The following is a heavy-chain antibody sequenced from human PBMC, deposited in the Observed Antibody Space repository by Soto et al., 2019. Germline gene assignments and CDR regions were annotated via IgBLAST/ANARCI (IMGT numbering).Heavy chain of an antibody. D-gene: IGHD3-22*01. J-gene: IGHJ4*02. CDR1: GFTFSSYA. Sequence: PGGSLRLSCAASGFTFSSYAMSWVRQAPGKGLEWVSAISGSGGSTYYADSVKGRFTISGDNSKNTLYLQMNSLRAEDTAVYYCAKDLEGYDSSGYYFDYWGQGTLVTVSS. V-gene: IGHV3-23*01. CDR2: ISGSGGST. CDR3: AKDLEGYDSSGYYFDY.